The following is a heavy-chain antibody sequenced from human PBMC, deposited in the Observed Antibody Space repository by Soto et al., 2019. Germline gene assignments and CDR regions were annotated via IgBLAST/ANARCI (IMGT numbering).Heavy chain of an antibody. CDR2: ISGSGGST. CDR3: AKCVALYCSGGSCYQYYYYYYMDV. D-gene: IGHD2-15*01. V-gene: IGHV3-23*01. Sequence: QPGGSLRISCAASGFTFSSYAMSWVRQAPGKGLEWVSAISGSGGSTYYADSVKGRFTISRDNSKNTLYLQMNCLRAEDTAVYYCAKCVALYCSGGSCYQYYYYYYMDVWGKGTTVTVSS. J-gene: IGHJ6*03. CDR1: GFTFSSYA.